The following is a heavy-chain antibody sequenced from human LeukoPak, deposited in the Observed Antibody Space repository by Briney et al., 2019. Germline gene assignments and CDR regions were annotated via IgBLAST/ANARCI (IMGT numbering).Heavy chain of an antibody. D-gene: IGHD1-1*01. CDR1: GFNLSSYY. V-gene: IGHV3-74*01. CDR2: LKSDGRST. J-gene: IGHJ4*02. Sequence: GGSLRLSCAASGFNLSSYYMDWVRQGPGKGLVWVSRLKSDGRSTKYADSVKGRFTISRDDAKNTLYLQMASLGVEDTAIYFCGRSTLETHYFDLWGQGTLVTVSA. CDR3: GRSTLETHYFDL.